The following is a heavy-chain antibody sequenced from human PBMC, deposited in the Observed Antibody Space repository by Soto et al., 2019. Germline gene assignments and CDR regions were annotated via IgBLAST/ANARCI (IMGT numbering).Heavy chain of an antibody. CDR2: IYWDDDK. CDR3: AYLPCSGGSCSWFSFSGMDV. D-gene: IGHD2-15*01. J-gene: IGHJ6*02. Sequence: QITLKESGPTLVKPTQTLTLTCTFSGFSLSTSGVGVAWIRQPPGKALEGLALIYWDDDKRYRPSMESRLTITTDTSKNQVVLTMTNMASVDTATYYCAYLPCSGGSCSWFSFSGMDVWGQGTTVTVSS. CDR1: GFSLSTSGVG. V-gene: IGHV2-5*02.